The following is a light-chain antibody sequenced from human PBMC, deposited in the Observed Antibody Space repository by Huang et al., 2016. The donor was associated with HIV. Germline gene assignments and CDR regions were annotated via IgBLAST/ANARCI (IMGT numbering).Light chain of an antibody. V-gene: IGKV4-1*01. CDR3: QQYDTSPWT. Sequence: DIVMTQSPDSLAVSLGERATINCKSSQSVLYRSNNKNYLAWYQQKPGQPPKLLIYWASTRESGVPDRFTGSGSGTDFSLTINSLQAEDVAVYYCQQYDTSPWTFGQGTKVEIK. CDR2: WAS. J-gene: IGKJ1*01. CDR1: QSVLYRSNNKNY.